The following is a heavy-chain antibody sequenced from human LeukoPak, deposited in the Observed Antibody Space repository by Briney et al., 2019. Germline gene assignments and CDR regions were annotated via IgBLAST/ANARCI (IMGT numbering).Heavy chain of an antibody. CDR1: GGTFSSYA. V-gene: IGHV1-69*05. CDR3: AKESMVRGTLYYFDY. D-gene: IGHD3-10*01. Sequence: ASVKVSCKASGGTFSSYAISWVRQAPGQGLEWMGGIIPIFGTANHAQKFQGRVTITTDKSTSTAYMELSSLRSEDTAVYYCAKESMVRGTLYYFDYWGQGTLVTVSS. CDR2: IIPIFGTA. J-gene: IGHJ4*02.